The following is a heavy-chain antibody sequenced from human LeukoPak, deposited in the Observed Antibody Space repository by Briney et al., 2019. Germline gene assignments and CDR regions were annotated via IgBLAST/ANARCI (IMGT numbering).Heavy chain of an antibody. CDR3: ARGITMVRGVIPSYYYMDV. Sequence: SETLSLTCTVSGGSISSYYWSWIRQPPGKGLEWIGYIYYSGSTNYNPSLKSRVTISVDTSKNQLSLKLSSVTAADTAVYYCARGITMVRGVIPSYYYMDVWGKGTTVTISS. J-gene: IGHJ6*03. CDR2: IYYSGST. D-gene: IGHD3-10*01. CDR1: GGSISSYY. V-gene: IGHV4-59*01.